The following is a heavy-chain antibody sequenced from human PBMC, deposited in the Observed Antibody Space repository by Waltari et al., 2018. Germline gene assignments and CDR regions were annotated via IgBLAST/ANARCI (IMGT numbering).Heavy chain of an antibody. CDR2: ISGSGGST. J-gene: IGHJ4*02. D-gene: IGHD5-18*01. CDR1: GFTFSSDA. CDR3: AKDDVDTAMAIDY. Sequence: EVQLVASGGGLVQPGGSLRLSCAASGFTFSSDAMSWVHQAPGTGLECVSAISGSGGSTYYADSVKGRFTISRDNSKNTLYLQMNSLRAEDTAVYYCAKDDVDTAMAIDYWGQGTLVTVSS. V-gene: IGHV3-23*04.